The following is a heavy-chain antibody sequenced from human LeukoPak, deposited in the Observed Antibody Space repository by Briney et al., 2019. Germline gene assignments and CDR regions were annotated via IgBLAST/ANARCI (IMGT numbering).Heavy chain of an antibody. D-gene: IGHD4-17*01. V-gene: IGHV4-34*01. CDR2: INHSGST. CDR1: GGSFRGYY. Sequence: PSETLSLTCAVYGGSFRGYYWSWIRQPPGKGLEWIGEINHSGSTNYNPSLKSRVTISVDTSKNQFSLKLSSVTAADTAVYYCARVTVTGPSDAFDIWGQGTMVTVSS. CDR3: ARVTVTGPSDAFDI. J-gene: IGHJ3*02.